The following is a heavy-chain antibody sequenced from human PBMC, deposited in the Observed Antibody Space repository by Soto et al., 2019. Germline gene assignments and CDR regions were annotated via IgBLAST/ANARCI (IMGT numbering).Heavy chain of an antibody. CDR2: ISYDGSNK. D-gene: IGHD3-9*01. Sequence: GGSLRLSCAASGLTFSSYGMHWVRQAPGKGLEWVAVISYDGSNKYYADSVKGRFTISRDNSKNTLYLQMNSLRAEDTAVYYCAKGVGDWLLSLDAFDIWGQGTMVTVSS. CDR1: GLTFSSYG. J-gene: IGHJ3*02. CDR3: AKGVGDWLLSLDAFDI. V-gene: IGHV3-30*18.